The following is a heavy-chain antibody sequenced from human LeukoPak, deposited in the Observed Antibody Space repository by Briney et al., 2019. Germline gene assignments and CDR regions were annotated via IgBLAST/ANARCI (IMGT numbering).Heavy chain of an antibody. V-gene: IGHV3-30*02. CDR3: AKDRCTNGVGCYYYYMDV. J-gene: IGHJ6*03. CDR1: RFTFSSYG. D-gene: IGHD2-8*01. Sequence: GGSLRLSCAASRFTFSSYGMHWVRQAPGKGLEWVAYIQYDGSNEQYADSVKGRFSISRDSSKNILYLQMNSLRAEDTAVYYCAKDRCTNGVGCYYYYMDVWGKGTTVTISS. CDR2: IQYDGSNE.